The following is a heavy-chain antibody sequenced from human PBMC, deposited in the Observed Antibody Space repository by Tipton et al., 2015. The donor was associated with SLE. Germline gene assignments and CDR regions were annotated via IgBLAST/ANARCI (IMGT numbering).Heavy chain of an antibody. CDR2: IYFGETT. CDR3: ARDLRAVGNRFDP. D-gene: IGHD3-16*01. CDR1: GASVSSGANY. J-gene: IGHJ5*02. Sequence: TLSLTCTVSGASVSSGANYWTWIRQLPGQGLEWIGYIYFGETTYYNPSLKGRVSISVDTSKNQFSLKMRSVTAADTAVYYCARDLRAVGNRFDPWGQGTLVTVSS. V-gene: IGHV4-31*03.